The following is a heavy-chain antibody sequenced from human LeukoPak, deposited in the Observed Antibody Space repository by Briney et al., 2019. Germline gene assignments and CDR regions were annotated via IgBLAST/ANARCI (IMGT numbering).Heavy chain of an antibody. V-gene: IGHV3-23*01. Sequence: GGSLRLSCAASGFTFSSYAMGWVRQAPGKGLEWVSAISGSGGSTYYADSVKGRFTISRDNSKNALYLQMNSPRAEDTAVYYCAKDSQVYYYGSGSYLYYFDYWGQGTLVTVSS. CDR1: GFTFSSYA. CDR3: AKDSQVYYYGSGSYLYYFDY. D-gene: IGHD3-10*01. CDR2: ISGSGGST. J-gene: IGHJ4*02.